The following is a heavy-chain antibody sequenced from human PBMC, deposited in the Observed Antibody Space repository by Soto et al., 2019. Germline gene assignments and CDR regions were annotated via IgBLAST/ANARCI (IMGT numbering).Heavy chain of an antibody. Sequence: PGGSLRLSCAASGFTFSSYGMHWVRQAPGKGLEWVAVISYDGSNKYYADSVKGRFTISRDNSKNTLYLQMNSLRAEDTAVYYWAKANTCPGSGGGGALGGDFDSWGQGTLVTVSS. J-gene: IGHJ4*02. V-gene: IGHV3-30*18. D-gene: IGHD3-16*01. CDR2: ISYDGSNK. CDR3: AKANTCPGSGGGGALGGDFDS. CDR1: GFTFSSYG.